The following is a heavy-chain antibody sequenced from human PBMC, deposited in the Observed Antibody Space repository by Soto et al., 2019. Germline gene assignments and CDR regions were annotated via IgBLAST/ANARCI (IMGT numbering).Heavy chain of an antibody. CDR3: TRVRGYYDSSGFDH. CDR1: GFTFSDYY. V-gene: IGHV3-11*01. Sequence: GGSLRLSCAASGFTFSDYYMSWIRQAPGKGLEWVSYISGGGGSTIQYADSVKGRFTISRDNAKNSLYLQMNSLRVADTAVYYCTRVRGYYDSSGFDHWGQGTPVTVSS. CDR2: ISGGGGSTI. D-gene: IGHD3-22*01. J-gene: IGHJ4*02.